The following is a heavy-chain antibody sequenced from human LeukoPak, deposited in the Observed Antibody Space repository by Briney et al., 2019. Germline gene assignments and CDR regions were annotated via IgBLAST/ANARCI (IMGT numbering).Heavy chain of an antibody. CDR3: TTRSGDFWSGFVK. D-gene: IGHD3-3*01. CDR2: FDPEEAKM. V-gene: IGHV1-24*01. Sequence: GASVKVSCKVSGNSLSELSIQLVRQAPGKGLECMGGFDPEEAKMVYAQNFQGRVTMTEDTSTQTAYMELSGLTSDDTAVYYCTTRSGDFWSGFVKWGQGTLVTVSS. J-gene: IGHJ4*02. CDR1: GNSLSELS.